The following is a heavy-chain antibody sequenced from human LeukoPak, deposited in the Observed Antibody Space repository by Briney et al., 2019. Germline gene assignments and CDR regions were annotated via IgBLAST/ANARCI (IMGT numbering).Heavy chain of an antibody. D-gene: IGHD6-13*01. Sequence: GGSLRLSCAASGFTFSSYAMSWVRQAPGKGLEWVSTIYGSGDDTYYADSVKGRFTISRDSSKNTLYFQMSSLRADDTAVYYCAKRGIAEAASFDYWGQGTLVTVSS. V-gene: IGHV3-23*01. CDR3: AKRGIAEAASFDY. CDR1: GFTFSSYA. CDR2: IYGSGDDT. J-gene: IGHJ4*02.